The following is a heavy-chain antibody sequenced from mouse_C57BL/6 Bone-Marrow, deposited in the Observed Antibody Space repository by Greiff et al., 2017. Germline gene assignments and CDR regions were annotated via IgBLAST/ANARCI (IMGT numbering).Heavy chain of an antibody. J-gene: IGHJ2*01. CDR2: INPNNGGT. Sequence: EVQLQQSGPELVKPGASVKISCKASGYTFTDYYMNWVKQSHGKSLEWIGDINPNNGGTSYNQKFKGKATLTVDKSSSTAYMELRSLTSEDSAVYYCARRGSNLYFDYWGQGTTRTVSS. CDR3: ARRGSNLYFDY. CDR1: GYTFTDYY. V-gene: IGHV1-26*01. D-gene: IGHD2-5*01.